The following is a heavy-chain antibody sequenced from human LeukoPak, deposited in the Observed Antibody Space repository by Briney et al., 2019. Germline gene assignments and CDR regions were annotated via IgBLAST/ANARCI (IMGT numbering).Heavy chain of an antibody. CDR2: INPSGGST. V-gene: IGHV1-46*01. J-gene: IGHJ3*02. Sequence: DSVKVSCKASGYTFTSYYMHWVRQAPGQGLEWMGIINPSGGSTSYAQKFQGRVTMTRDTSTSTVYMELSSLRSEDTAVYYCARDRGHGRYDILTGYYSGDAFDIWGQGTMVTVSS. D-gene: IGHD3-9*01. CDR3: ARDRGHGRYDILTGYYSGDAFDI. CDR1: GYTFTSYY.